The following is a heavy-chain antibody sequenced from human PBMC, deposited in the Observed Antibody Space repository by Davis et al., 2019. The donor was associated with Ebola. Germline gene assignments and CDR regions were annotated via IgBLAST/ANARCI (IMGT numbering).Heavy chain of an antibody. D-gene: IGHD3-22*01. CDR2: IYRGGNT. CDR1: GFTVSDSY. V-gene: IGHV3-53*01. Sequence: GESLKISCAASGFTVSDSYMTWVRQAPGKGLEWVSVIYRGGNTYYADSVQGRFTLSGDSSKNALYLQITNLRADDTAVYYCARGGHYYDDSGYYNDYYSYALDVWGKGTTVTVSS. J-gene: IGHJ6*04. CDR3: ARGGHYYDDSGYYNDYYSYALDV.